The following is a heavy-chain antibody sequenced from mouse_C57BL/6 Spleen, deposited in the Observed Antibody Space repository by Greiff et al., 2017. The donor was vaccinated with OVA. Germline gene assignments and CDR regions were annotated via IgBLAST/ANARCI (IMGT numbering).Heavy chain of an antibody. CDR1: GYSFTGYF. J-gene: IGHJ4*01. Sequence: EVKLMESGPELVKPGDSVKISCKASGYSFTGYFMNWVMQSHGKSLEWIGRINPYNGDTFYNQKFKGKATLTVDKSSSTAHMELRSLTSEDSAVYYGARSGLRKEAMDYWGQGTSVTVSS. D-gene: IGHD1-1*01. CDR3: ARSGLRKEAMDY. CDR2: INPYNGDT. V-gene: IGHV1-20*01.